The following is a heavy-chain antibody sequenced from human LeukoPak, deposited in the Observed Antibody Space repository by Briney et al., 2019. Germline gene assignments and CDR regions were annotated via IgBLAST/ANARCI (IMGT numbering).Heavy chain of an antibody. Sequence: PGGSLRLSCAASGFTFSSYVMSWVRQAPGEGLEWVSAITGSGDSTYYADSVKGRFTISRDNSKNTLYLQMNSLRAEDTAVYYCAKRGPAGAGKSPDYFEYWGQGTLVTVSS. CDR1: GFTFSSYV. CDR3: AKRGPAGAGKSPDYFEY. J-gene: IGHJ4*02. V-gene: IGHV3-23*01. CDR2: ITGSGDST. D-gene: IGHD6-19*01.